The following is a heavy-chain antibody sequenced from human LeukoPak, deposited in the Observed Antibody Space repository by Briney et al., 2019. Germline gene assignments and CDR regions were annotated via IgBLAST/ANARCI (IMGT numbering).Heavy chain of an antibody. Sequence: GGSLRLSCAASGFTFSSCGFNLVRQAPRKGLEWVSSIGPTGTDRYYADSVRGRFTISRDNAKNSMYLQMDSLRDEDTAVYYCATETIGRHYDYWGQGTLLTVSS. CDR1: GFTFSSCG. CDR3: ATETIGRHYDY. J-gene: IGHJ4*02. V-gene: IGHV3-21*01. CDR2: IGPTGTDR. D-gene: IGHD1-14*01.